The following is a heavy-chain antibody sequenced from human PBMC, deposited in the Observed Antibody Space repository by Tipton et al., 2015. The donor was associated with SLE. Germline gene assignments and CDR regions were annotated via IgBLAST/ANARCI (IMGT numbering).Heavy chain of an antibody. V-gene: IGHV4-34*01. CDR2: INHSGST. J-gene: IGHJ4*02. Sequence: TLSLTCAVYGGSFSGYYWGWIRQPPGKGLEWIGEINHSGSTNYNPSLKSRVTISVDTSKNQFSLKLSSVTAADTAVYYCARGPGFGRSTSYFDYWGQGTLVTVSS. CDR1: GGSFSGYY. CDR3: ARGPGFGRSTSYFDY. D-gene: IGHD3-10*01.